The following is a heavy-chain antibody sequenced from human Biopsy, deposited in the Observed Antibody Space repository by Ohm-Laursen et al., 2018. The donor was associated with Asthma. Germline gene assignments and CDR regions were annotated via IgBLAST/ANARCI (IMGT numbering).Heavy chain of an antibody. V-gene: IGHV3-30-3*01. CDR2: ISYDGSSI. J-gene: IGHJ6*02. Sequence: SLRLSCAASRFTYEMHWVRQAPGKGLEWVAVISYDGSSIYYADSVKGRFTISRDNSKNTLSLQMNSLTAEDTAVYYCATNSGAYKNSLGDGLDVWGQGTTVIVSS. D-gene: IGHD1-26*01. CDR3: ATNSGAYKNSLGDGLDV. CDR1: RFTYE.